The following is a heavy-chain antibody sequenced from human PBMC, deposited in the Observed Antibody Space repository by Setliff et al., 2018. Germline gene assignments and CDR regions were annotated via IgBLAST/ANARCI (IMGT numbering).Heavy chain of an antibody. J-gene: IGHJ6*03. Sequence: ASVKVSCKASGYTFRSYAMNWVRQAPGQGLEWMGWINTNTGNPTYAQGFTGRFVFSLDTSVSTTYLQISSLKAEDTAVYYCARASRFATIVWKGDYYMDVWGKGTTVTVSS. V-gene: IGHV7-4-1*02. CDR1: GYTFRSYA. CDR3: ARASRFATIVWKGDYYMDV. CDR2: INTNTGNP. D-gene: IGHD3-16*02.